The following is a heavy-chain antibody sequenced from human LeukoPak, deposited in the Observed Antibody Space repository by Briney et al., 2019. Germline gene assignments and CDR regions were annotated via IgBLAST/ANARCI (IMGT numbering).Heavy chain of an antibody. CDR1: GYTFTSYG. D-gene: IGHD3-22*01. CDR3: AISYDSSGYLDY. Sequence: ASVKVSCKASGYTFTSYGISWVRQAPGQGLEWMGWISAYNGNTIYAQKLQGRVTMTTDTSTSTAYMELRSLRSDDTAVYYCAISYDSSGYLDYWGQGTLVTVSS. V-gene: IGHV1-18*01. J-gene: IGHJ4*02. CDR2: ISAYNGNT.